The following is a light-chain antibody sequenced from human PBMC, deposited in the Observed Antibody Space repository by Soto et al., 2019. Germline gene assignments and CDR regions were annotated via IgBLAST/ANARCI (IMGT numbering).Light chain of an antibody. J-gene: IGLJ1*01. CDR1: SSDVGGYNY. CDR2: EVS. V-gene: IGLV2-8*01. CDR3: SSYAGSSYV. Sequence: QSALTQPPSASGSPGQSVTISCTGTSSDVGGYNYVSWYHQHPGKAPKLMIYEVSKRPSGVPDRFSGSKSGNTASLTVSGLQAEDEADYYCSSYAGSSYVFGTGTKV.